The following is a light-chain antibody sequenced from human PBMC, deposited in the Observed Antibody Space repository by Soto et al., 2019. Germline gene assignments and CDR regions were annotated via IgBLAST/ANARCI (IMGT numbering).Light chain of an antibody. J-gene: IGKJ1*01. V-gene: IGKV1-5*03. CDR1: QSISSW. CDR3: QQYDTFST. CDR2: KAS. Sequence: DIQMTQSPSTLSASVGDRVSITCRASQSISSWLAWYQQKPGKAPKLLIYKASNLESEVPSRFSGSGSGTEFTLTISSLQPDDFATYYCQQYDTFSTFGQGTKVDIK.